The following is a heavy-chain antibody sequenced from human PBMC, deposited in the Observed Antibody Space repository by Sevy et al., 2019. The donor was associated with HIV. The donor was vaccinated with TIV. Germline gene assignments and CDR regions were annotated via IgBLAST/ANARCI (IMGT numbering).Heavy chain of an antibody. D-gene: IGHD3-22*01. CDR1: GGSISSYY. Sequence: SETLSLTCTVSGGSISSYYWSWIRQPAGKGLEWIGRIYTSGSTNYNPSLKSRVTMSVDTSKNQFSLKLGSVTAADTAVYYCARDKEYYYDSSGYYWGRSNWFDPWGQGTLVTVSS. V-gene: IGHV4-4*07. CDR3: ARDKEYYYDSSGYYWGRSNWFDP. CDR2: IYTSGST. J-gene: IGHJ5*02.